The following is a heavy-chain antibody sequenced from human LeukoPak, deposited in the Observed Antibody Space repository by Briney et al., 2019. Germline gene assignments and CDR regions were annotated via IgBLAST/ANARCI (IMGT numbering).Heavy chain of an antibody. J-gene: IGHJ4*02. Sequence: ASVKVSCKASGGTFSSYAISWVRQAPGQGLEWMGGTIPIFGTANYAQKFQGRVTITADESTSTAYMELSSLRSEDTAVYYCARGEGEIAAALFDYWGQGTLVTVSS. D-gene: IGHD6-13*01. V-gene: IGHV1-69*13. CDR3: ARGEGEIAAALFDY. CDR1: GGTFSSYA. CDR2: TIPIFGTA.